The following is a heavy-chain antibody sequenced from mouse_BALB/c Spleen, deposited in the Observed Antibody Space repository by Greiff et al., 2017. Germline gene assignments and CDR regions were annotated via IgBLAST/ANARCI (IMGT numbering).Heavy chain of an antibody. Sequence: QVQLQQPGAELVRPGASVKLSCKASGYTFTSYWINWVKQRPGQGLEWIGNIYPSDSYTNYNQKFKDKATLTVDKSSSTAYMQLSSPTSEDSAVYYCSGYSYYFDYWGQGTTLTVSS. J-gene: IGHJ2*01. CDR3: SGYSYYFDY. CDR1: GYTFTSYW. V-gene: IGHV1-69*02. CDR2: IYPSDSYT. D-gene: IGHD2-3*01.